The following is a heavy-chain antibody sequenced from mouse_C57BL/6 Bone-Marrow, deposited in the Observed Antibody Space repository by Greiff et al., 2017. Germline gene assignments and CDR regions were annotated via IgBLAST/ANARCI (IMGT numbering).Heavy chain of an antibody. J-gene: IGHJ1*03. CDR3: ARVRRRWYFDV. Sequence: VQLQQPGAELVKPGASVTLSCKASGYTFTSYWMHWVKQRPGQGLEWIGMIHPNSGSTNYNEKFKSKATLTVDKSSSTAYMQLSSLTSEDSAVYYCARVRRRWYFDVWGTGTAVTVSS. V-gene: IGHV1-64*01. CDR1: GYTFTSYW. CDR2: IHPNSGST.